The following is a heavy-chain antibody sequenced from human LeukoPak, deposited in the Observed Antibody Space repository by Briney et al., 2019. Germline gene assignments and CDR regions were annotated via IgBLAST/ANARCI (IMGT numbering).Heavy chain of an antibody. D-gene: IGHD2-15*01. CDR3: AKYDLSSSWTRTGFDY. CDR2: ISGSGDST. Sequence: GGSLRLSCAASGFTFSNYPMSWVRQAPGTGLERISSISGSGDSTFYADSVKGRFTISRDNSHNTVYLHMNSLRVEDTAVYYCAKYDLSSSWTRTGFDYWGQGTLVTVSS. CDR1: GFTFSNYP. J-gene: IGHJ4*02. V-gene: IGHV3-23*01.